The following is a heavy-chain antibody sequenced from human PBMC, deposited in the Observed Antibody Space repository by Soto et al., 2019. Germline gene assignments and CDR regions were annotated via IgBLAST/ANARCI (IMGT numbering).Heavy chain of an antibody. V-gene: IGHV3-48*02. Sequence: WGSLRLSCTASGFIFSTYSMNWVRQAPGKGLEWVSYISSSSTIYYADSVKGRFTISRDNAKNSLYLQMNSLRDEDTAVYYCARTDAFDIWGQGTMVTVSS. CDR2: ISSSSTI. CDR3: ARTDAFDI. CDR1: GFIFSTYS. J-gene: IGHJ3*02.